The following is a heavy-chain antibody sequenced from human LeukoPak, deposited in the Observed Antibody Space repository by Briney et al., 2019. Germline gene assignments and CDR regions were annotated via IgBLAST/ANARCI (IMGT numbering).Heavy chain of an antibody. CDR2: MNPNSGNT. Sequence: ASVKVSCKASVGTFSSYALSCVRQATGQGLEWMGWMNPNSGNTGYAQKFQGRVTMTRNTAMSTAYMELSSLRSADTAVYYCARRARRYCSGGSCYLNWFDPWGQGTLVTVSS. J-gene: IGHJ5*02. V-gene: IGHV1-8*02. D-gene: IGHD2-15*01. CDR3: ARRARRYCSGGSCYLNWFDP. CDR1: VGTFSSYA.